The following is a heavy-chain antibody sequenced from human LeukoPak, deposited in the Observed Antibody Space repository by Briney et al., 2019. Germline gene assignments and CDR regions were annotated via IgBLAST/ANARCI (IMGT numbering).Heavy chain of an antibody. CDR1: GFTFSSYG. Sequence: PGRSLRLSCAASGFTFSSYGMHWVRQAPGKGLEWVAVIWYDGSNKYYADSVKGRFTISRDNSKNTLYLQMNSLRAEDTAVYYCARVDSHNYDSSGYYYRAFDIWGQGTMVTVSS. J-gene: IGHJ3*02. CDR3: ARVDSHNYDSSGYYYRAFDI. CDR2: IWYDGSNK. V-gene: IGHV3-33*08. D-gene: IGHD3-22*01.